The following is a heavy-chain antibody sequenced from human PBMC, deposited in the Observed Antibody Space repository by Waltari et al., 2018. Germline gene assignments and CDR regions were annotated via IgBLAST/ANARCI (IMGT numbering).Heavy chain of an antibody. V-gene: IGHV3-74*01. CDR1: AFTFSTYW. D-gene: IGHD3-10*01. CDR3: IRSSSGWFDP. J-gene: IGHJ5*02. CDR2: INGDGSAI. Sequence: EVQLVESGGGLVHPGGSLRLSCAASAFTFSTYWIHWVRQAPGKGLVWVSRINGDGSAINYADSVKGRFTISRDNAKNSVSLQMNSLRAEDTAVYYCIRSSSGWFDPWGQGTLVTVSS.